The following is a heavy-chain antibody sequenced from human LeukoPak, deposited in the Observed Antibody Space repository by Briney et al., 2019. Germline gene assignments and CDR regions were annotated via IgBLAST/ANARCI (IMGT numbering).Heavy chain of an antibody. D-gene: IGHD3-22*01. CDR1: GYTLTELS. J-gene: IGHJ4*02. V-gene: IGHV1-24*01. CDR3: ATPAYYDSSGYQYYFDY. Sequence: ASVKVSCKVSGYTLTELSMHWVRQAPGKGLEWMGGFDPEDGETIYAQKFQGRVTMTEDTSTDTAYMELSSLRSEDTAVYYCATPAYYDSSGYQYYFDYWGQGTLVTVSS. CDR2: FDPEDGET.